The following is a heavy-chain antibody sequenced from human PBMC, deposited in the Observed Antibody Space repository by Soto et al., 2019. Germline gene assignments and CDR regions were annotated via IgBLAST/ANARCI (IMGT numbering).Heavy chain of an antibody. D-gene: IGHD6-13*01. V-gene: IGHV1-18*01. J-gene: IGHJ4*02. CDR1: GYTFTRYG. Sequence: QVQLVQSGAEVKKPGASVKVSCKASGYTFTRYGISWVRQAPGQGPEWMGWISTNNGNTNYAQKIRGRVTMTTDTSTSTAYMELRSLRSDDTAVYYCARHTSSWPFDYWGQGTLVTVSS. CDR2: ISTNNGNT. CDR3: ARHTSSWPFDY.